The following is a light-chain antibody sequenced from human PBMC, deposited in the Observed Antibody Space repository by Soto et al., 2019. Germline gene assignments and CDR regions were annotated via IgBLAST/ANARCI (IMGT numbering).Light chain of an antibody. J-gene: IGKJ2*01. CDR3: QQRRNWPPYT. CDR1: QSVSTY. V-gene: IGKV3-11*01. CDR2: DAS. Sequence: EIVLTQTPATLTLSPGERATLSCRASQSVSTYLAWYQQKPGQAPRLLIYDASNRVTGIPARFSGSGSGTDFTLIISSLEPEDFAVYYCQQRRNWPPYTFGQGTKLEIK.